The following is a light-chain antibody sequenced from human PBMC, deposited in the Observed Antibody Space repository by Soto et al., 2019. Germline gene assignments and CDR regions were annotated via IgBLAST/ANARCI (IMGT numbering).Light chain of an antibody. Sequence: DTQMTQSPSSLSAPVGDRISITCRASQTVSTYLNWYQQKPGKAPTLLISATSTLQSGVPSRFSGSGSGTEFTLTITSLQPEDFATYYCQQTYTTPRTFGQGTKVDIK. CDR3: QQTYTTPRT. V-gene: IGKV1-39*01. CDR2: ATS. CDR1: QTVSTY. J-gene: IGKJ1*01.